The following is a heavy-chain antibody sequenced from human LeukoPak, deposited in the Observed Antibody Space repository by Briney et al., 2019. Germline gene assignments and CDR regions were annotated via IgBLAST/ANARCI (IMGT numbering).Heavy chain of an antibody. CDR1: GFTFTNSA. CDR2: IVVGSGNT. CDR3: AAGINDYGDFDY. V-gene: IGHV1-58*02. J-gene: IGHJ4*02. D-gene: IGHD4-17*01. Sequence: SVKVSCKASGFTFTNSAMQWVRQARGQRLEWIGWIVVGSGNTNYAQKFQERVTITRDMSTSTAYMELSSLRSEDTAVYYCAAGINDYGDFDYWGQGTLVTVSS.